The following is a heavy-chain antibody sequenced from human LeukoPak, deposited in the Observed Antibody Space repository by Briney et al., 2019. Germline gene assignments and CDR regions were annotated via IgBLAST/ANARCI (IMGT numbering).Heavy chain of an antibody. D-gene: IGHD3-10*01. CDR2: INPNNGGT. CDR1: GYTFTVYY. J-gene: IGHJ4*02. CDR3: ARDMVRGVIEVQ. V-gene: IGHV1-2*02. Sequence: ASVKVSCKASGYTFTVYYMHWVRQAPGPGLGWMGWINPNNGGTNYAQKFQGRVTMTRDTSISTAYLELSSLRCDDTAVYYCARDMVRGVIEVQWGEGTLVTVSS.